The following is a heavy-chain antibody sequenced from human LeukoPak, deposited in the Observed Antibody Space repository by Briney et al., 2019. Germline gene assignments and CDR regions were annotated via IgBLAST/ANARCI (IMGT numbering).Heavy chain of an antibody. CDR3: ARDRGMVRGVRFYYYYGMDV. D-gene: IGHD3-10*01. CDR2: IWYDGSNK. Sequence: GGSLRLSCAASGFTFSSYGMHRVRQAPGKGLEWVAVIWYDGSNKYYADSVKGRFTISRDNSKNTLYLQMNSLRAEDTAVYYCARDRGMVRGVRFYYYYGMDVWGKGTTVTVSS. J-gene: IGHJ6*04. CDR1: GFTFSSYG. V-gene: IGHV3-33*01.